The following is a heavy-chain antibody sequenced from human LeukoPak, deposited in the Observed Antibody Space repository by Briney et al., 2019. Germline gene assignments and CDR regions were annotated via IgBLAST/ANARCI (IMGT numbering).Heavy chain of an antibody. J-gene: IGHJ4*02. CDR3: AKYDSSGYYYSTFDY. D-gene: IGHD3-22*01. Sequence: GGSLRLSCAASGFTFSSYAMSWVRHAPGKGLEWVSAISGSDDSTYYGDSVKGRFTISRDNSKNTLYLQMNSLRAEDTAVYYCAKYDSSGYYYSTFDYWGQGTLVTVSS. V-gene: IGHV3-23*01. CDR1: GFTFSSYA. CDR2: ISGSDDST.